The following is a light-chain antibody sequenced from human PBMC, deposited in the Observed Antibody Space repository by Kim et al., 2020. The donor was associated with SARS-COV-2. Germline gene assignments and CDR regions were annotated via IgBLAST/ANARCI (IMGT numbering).Light chain of an antibody. CDR3: QQYNNWPPDT. Sequence: EIVMTQSPATLSVSPGERATLSCRASQSVSSNLAWYQQKPGQAPRLLIYGASTRATGIPARFSGSGSGTEFILTISSLQSEDFAVYYCQQYNNWPPDTFGQGTKLEI. V-gene: IGKV3-15*01. J-gene: IGKJ2*01. CDR1: QSVSSN. CDR2: GAS.